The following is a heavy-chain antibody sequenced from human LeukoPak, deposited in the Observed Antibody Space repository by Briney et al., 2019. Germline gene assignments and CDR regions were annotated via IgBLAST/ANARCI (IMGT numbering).Heavy chain of an antibody. V-gene: IGHV4-30-4*02. CDR2: IYYSGST. J-gene: IGHJ3*02. CDR1: GGSISSGDYS. CDR3: ARGRSSGWPRGAFDI. D-gene: IGHD6-19*01. Sequence: SETLSLTCTVSGGSISSGDYSWSWIRQPPGKGLEWIGYIYYSGSTYYNPPLKSRVTISVDTSKNQFSLKLTSVTAADTAVYYCARGRSSGWPRGAFDIWGQGTMVTVSS.